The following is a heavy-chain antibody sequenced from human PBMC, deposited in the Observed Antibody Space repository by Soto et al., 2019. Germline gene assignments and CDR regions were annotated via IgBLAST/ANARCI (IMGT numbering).Heavy chain of an antibody. CDR1: GGSISSGGYY. J-gene: IGHJ6*02. Sequence: SETLSLTCTVSGGSISSGGYYWSWIRQHPGKGLEWIGYIYYSGSTYYNPSLKSRVTISVDTSKNQFSLKLSSVTAADTAVYYCARDRGPVTSHYYYYGMDVWGQGXTVTVYS. CDR3: ARDRGPVTSHYYYYGMDV. CDR2: IYYSGST. D-gene: IGHD4-17*01. V-gene: IGHV4-31*03.